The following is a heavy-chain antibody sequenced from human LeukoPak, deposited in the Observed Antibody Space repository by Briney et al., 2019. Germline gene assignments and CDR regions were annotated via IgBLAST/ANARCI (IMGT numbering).Heavy chain of an antibody. D-gene: IGHD2-2*01. V-gene: IGHV3-53*01. J-gene: IGHJ6*02. CDR3: AREYCSSTSCYGMDV. Sequence: GGSLRLSCAASGFTVRSNYMSWVRQAPGKGLEWVSVIYSGGSTYYADSVKGRFTISRDNSKNTLYLQMNSLRAEDTAVYYCAREYCSSTSCYGMDVWGQGTTVTVSS. CDR1: GFTVRSNY. CDR2: IYSGGST.